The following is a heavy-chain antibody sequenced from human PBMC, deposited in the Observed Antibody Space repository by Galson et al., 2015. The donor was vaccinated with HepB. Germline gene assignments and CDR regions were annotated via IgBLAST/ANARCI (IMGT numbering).Heavy chain of an antibody. D-gene: IGHD3-22*01. CDR1: GFTFSSYG. V-gene: IGHV3-33*01. CDR3: ARDASYDSSGPSDY. CDR2: IWYDGSNK. Sequence: SLRLSCAASGFTFSSYGMHWVRQAPGKGLEWVAVIWYDGSNKYYADSVKGRFTISRDNSKNTLYLQMNSLRAEDTAVYYCARDASYDSSGPSDYWGQGTLVTVSS. J-gene: IGHJ4*02.